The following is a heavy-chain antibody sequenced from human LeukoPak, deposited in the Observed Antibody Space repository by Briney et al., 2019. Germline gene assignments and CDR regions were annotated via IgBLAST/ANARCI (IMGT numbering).Heavy chain of an antibody. J-gene: IGHJ6*02. CDR1: GLTFSSYA. CDR3: ARGGTTAPMDYGMDV. CDR2: ISYDGSNK. V-gene: IGHV3-30-3*01. Sequence: GGSLRLSCAASGLTFSSYAMHWVRQAPGKGLEWVAVISYDGSNKYYADSVKGRFTISRDNSKNTLYLQMNSLRAEDTAVYYCARGGTTAPMDYGMDVWGQGTTVTVSS. D-gene: IGHD1-1*01.